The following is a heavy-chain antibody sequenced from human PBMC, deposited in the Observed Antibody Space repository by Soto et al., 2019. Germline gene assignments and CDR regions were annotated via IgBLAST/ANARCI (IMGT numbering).Heavy chain of an antibody. CDR2: INHSGST. CDR1: GGSFSGYY. Sequence: SETLSLTCAVYGGSFSGYYWSWIRQPPGKGLEWIGEINHSGSTNYNPSLKSRVTISVDTSKNQFSLKLSSVTAADTAVYYCARRRRIACPILPGYYYYMDVWGKGT. J-gene: IGHJ6*03. D-gene: IGHD2-15*01. V-gene: IGHV4-34*01. CDR3: ARRRRIACPILPGYYYYMDV.